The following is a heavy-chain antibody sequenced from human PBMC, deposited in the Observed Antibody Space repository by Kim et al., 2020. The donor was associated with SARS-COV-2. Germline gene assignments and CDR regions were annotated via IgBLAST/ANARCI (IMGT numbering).Heavy chain of an antibody. V-gene: IGHV3-74*01. CDR3: ARSYSSSWYDSYYYYGMDV. Sequence: GGSLRLSCAASGFTFSSYWMHWVRQAPGKGLVWVSRINSDGSSTSYADSVKGRFTISRDNAKNTLYLQMNSLRAEDTAVYYCARSYSSSWYDSYYYYGMDVWGQGTTVTVSS. CDR1: GFTFSSYW. D-gene: IGHD6-13*01. J-gene: IGHJ6*02. CDR2: INSDGSST.